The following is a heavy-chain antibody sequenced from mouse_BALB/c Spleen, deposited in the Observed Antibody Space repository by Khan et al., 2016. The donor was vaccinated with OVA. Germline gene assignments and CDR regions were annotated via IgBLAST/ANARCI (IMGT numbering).Heavy chain of an antibody. CDR3: ARDRIDY. CDR2: INPSSGYT. CDR1: GYTFSNYW. Sequence: QVRLQQSGAELAKPGASVKMSCKASGYTFSNYWIHWVKQRPGQGLEWIGYINPSSGYTYYNQTFNDKATLTTDKSSSTAYMQLSSLTPEDSAVYYCARDRIDYWGQGTTLTVSS. V-gene: IGHV1-7*01. J-gene: IGHJ2*01.